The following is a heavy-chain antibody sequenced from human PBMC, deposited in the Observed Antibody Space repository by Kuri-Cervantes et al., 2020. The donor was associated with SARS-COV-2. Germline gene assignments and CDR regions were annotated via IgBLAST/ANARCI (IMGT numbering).Heavy chain of an antibody. J-gene: IGHJ4*02. CDR1: GYTFPTYW. Sequence: GGSLRLSCKGSGYTFPTYWISWARQMPGKGLEWMGVIYPGDSDTRYSPSFQGQVTLSSDRSISTAYLQWSSLKASDTAIYYCARHFRHKDWLIPEVSTYFDSWGQGTLVTVSS. CDR3: ARHFRHKDWLIPEVSTYFDS. D-gene: IGHD3-22*01. V-gene: IGHV5-51*01. CDR2: IYPGDSDT.